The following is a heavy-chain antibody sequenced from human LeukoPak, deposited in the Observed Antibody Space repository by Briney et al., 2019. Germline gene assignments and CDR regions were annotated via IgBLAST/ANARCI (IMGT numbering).Heavy chain of an antibody. D-gene: IGHD1-26*01. CDR2: IIPIFGTA. CDR3: AVFPRGGSSLYYYYYYMDV. J-gene: IGHJ6*03. V-gene: IGHV1-69*01. CDR1: GGTFSIYA. Sequence: ASGKVSFKASGGTFSIYAISLVRQAPGQGLEWMGGIIPIFGTANYAQKFQGKVTITADESTSTAYMELSSLRSEDTAVYYCAVFPRGGSSLYYYYYYMDVWGKGTTVTVSS.